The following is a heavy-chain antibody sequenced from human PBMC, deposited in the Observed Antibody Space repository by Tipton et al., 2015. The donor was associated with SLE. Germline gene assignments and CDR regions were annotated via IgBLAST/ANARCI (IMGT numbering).Heavy chain of an antibody. D-gene: IGHD3-10*01. V-gene: IGHV3-48*03. CDR3: AKDPTMVQGVIMGGEFDY. CDR2: ISSSGNI. J-gene: IGHJ4*02. CDR1: GFTFSSYE. Sequence: SLRLSCAASGFTFSSYEMNWVRQAPGKGLEWVSYISSSGNIDYADSVKGRFTISRDNAKNSLYLQMNSLRAEDTALYYCAKDPTMVQGVIMGGEFDYWGQGTLVTVSS.